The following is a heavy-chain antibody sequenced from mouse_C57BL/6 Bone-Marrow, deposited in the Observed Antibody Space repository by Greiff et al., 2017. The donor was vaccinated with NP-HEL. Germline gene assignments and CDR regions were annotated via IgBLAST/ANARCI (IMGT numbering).Heavy chain of an antibody. CDR3: ARHSYDGYYPWFAY. CDR2: IWSDGST. D-gene: IGHD2-3*01. Sequence: VQLVESGPGLVAPSQSLSITCTVSGFSLTSYGVHWVRQPPGTGLEWLVVIWSDGSTTYNSALKSRLSISKDNSKSQVFLKMNSLQTDDTAMYYCARHSYDGYYPWFAYWGQGTLVTVSA. V-gene: IGHV2-6-1*01. CDR1: GFSLTSYG. J-gene: IGHJ3*01.